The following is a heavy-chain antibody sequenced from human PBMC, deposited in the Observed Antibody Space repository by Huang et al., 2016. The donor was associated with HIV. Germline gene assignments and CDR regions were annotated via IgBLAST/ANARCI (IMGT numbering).Heavy chain of an antibody. V-gene: IGHV4-39*01. CDR1: DGSISSSSYY. D-gene: IGHD3-10*01. CDR3: AAMVRGVISYFDY. J-gene: IGHJ4*02. CDR2: FFYDGNT. Sequence: QLQLQESGPGLVKPSETLSLTCTVSDGSISSSSYYWGWIRQPPGKGLAGIATFFYDGNTYYNPSLKSRVTISVDTSKNQFSLNLSSVTAADTAVYYCAAMVRGVISYFDYWGQGTLVTVSS.